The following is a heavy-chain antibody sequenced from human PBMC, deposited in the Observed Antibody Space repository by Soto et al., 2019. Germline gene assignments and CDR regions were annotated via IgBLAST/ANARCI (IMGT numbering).Heavy chain of an antibody. Sequence: PSVILSLTCPVAGGSSSSYDCSWIRQPPGKGLEWIGYIYYSGSTKYNPSLKSRVTISVDTSKNQFSLKLSSVTAADTAVYYCAREARPDYYSSMAVLVQRTTVTVSS. V-gene: IGHV4-59*01. J-gene: IGHJ6*03. CDR1: GGSSSSYD. CDR2: IYYSGST. CDR3: AREARPDYYSSMAV.